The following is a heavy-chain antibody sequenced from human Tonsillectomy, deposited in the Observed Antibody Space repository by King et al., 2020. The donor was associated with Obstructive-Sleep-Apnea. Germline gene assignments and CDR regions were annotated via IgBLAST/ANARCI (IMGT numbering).Heavy chain of an antibody. V-gene: IGHV1-46*03. CDR1: GYIFSNYY. D-gene: IGHD3-10*01. Sequence: LQLVQSGAEVKKPGASVKISCKASGYIFSNYYMHWVRQAPGQGLEWMGIINPIGGLTGYAQNLQGRVTMTRDTSTSTVCMELSRLTSEDTAVYYCAREGNYYGSGTYYRHYYYAMDVWGQGTTVTVSS. J-gene: IGHJ6*02. CDR2: INPIGGLT. CDR3: AREGNYYGSGTYYRHYYYAMDV.